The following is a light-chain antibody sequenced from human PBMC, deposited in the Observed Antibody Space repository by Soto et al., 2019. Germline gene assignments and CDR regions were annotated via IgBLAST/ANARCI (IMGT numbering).Light chain of an antibody. CDR3: QQYNNWPHT. CDR1: QSVSSN. CDR2: GAS. J-gene: IGKJ2*01. V-gene: IGKV3-15*01. Sequence: EIVMTQSPATLSVSPGERATLSCRASQSVSSNLAWYQQKPGQAPRLLIYGASTRATGIPASFSGSGSGTEFTLTISSLQSEDFAFYYCQQYNNWPHTCGQGTKLEIK.